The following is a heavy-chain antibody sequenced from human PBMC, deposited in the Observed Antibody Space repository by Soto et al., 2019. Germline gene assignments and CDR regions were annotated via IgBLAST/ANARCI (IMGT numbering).Heavy chain of an antibody. V-gene: IGHV3-23*01. CDR1: GFTFSSYA. CDR2: ISASGSGT. J-gene: IGHJ5*02. Sequence: GGSLRLSXATSGFTFSSYAMNWVRQAPGKGLAWVSGISASGSGTFYSDSVKGRFTISRDNSKNTLYLQMNSLRAEDTGLYYCLKDQSITIFGVLNWFDPWGQGTLVTVSS. CDR3: LKDQSITIFGVLNWFDP. D-gene: IGHD3-3*01.